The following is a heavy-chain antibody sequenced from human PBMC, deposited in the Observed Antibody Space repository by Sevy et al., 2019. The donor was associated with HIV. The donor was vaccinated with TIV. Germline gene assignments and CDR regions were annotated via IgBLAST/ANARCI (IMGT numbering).Heavy chain of an antibody. Sequence: GGSLRLSCKPSGFTFISYAMSWVRQAPGKGLEWVSTIYGSSGGTYYADSVKGRFTIPRDNSKNTLYLQMNSLRTEDTAVYYCAGGRYDSSGSFDAFDIWGQGTMVTVSS. CDR3: AGGRYDSSGSFDAFDI. CDR1: GFTFISYA. J-gene: IGHJ3*02. CDR2: IYGSSGGT. V-gene: IGHV3-23*01. D-gene: IGHD3-22*01.